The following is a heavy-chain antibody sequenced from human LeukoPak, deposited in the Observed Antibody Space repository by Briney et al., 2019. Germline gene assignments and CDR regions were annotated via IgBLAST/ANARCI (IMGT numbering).Heavy chain of an antibody. V-gene: IGHV3-11*01. CDR3: ASPHDYGDYVAAFDI. D-gene: IGHD4-17*01. CDR2: ISSSGSTI. J-gene: IGHJ3*02. Sequence: GGSLRLSCAASGFTFSDYYMSWIRQAPGKGLEWVSYISSSGSTIYYADSVKGRFTISRDNAKNSLYLQMNSLRAEDTAVYYCASPHDYGDYVAAFDIWGQGTMVTVSS. CDR1: GFTFSDYY.